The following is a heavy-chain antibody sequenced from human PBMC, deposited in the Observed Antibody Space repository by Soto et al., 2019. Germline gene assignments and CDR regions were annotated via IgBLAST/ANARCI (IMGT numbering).Heavy chain of an antibody. J-gene: IGHJ5*02. CDR3: ARVVPFCSSASCRVRTWFGP. CDR2: MFYVGAT. V-gene: IGHV4-30-4*01. CDR1: GGSISSGDYY. D-gene: IGHD2-2*01. Sequence: QVQLQESGPGLVEPSQTLSLTCSVSGGSISSGDYYWSWIRQPPGKGLEWIGYMFYVGATYYNPSLKKQLPISADTSKIKFSLKLSSVTAAHTALHHCARVVPFCSSASCRVRTWFGPLAHGTLITVAS.